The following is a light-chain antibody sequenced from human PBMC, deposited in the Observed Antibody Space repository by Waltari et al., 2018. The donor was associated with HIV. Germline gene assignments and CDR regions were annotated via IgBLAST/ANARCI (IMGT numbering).Light chain of an antibody. J-gene: IGKJ1*01. CDR3: QQYNDWPRT. CDR2: AAS. Sequence: EVVMTQSPATLSVSPGERAALACRASQSVSSNLAWYQQKPGQAPRLLIYAASTRATGVPVRISGSESGTEFTLTISSLQSEDFAVYYCQQYNDWPRTFGQGTKVEIK. CDR1: QSVSSN. V-gene: IGKV3-15*01.